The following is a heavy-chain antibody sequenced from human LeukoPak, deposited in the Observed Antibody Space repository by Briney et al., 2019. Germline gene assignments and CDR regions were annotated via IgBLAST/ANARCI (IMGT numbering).Heavy chain of an antibody. J-gene: IGHJ5*02. Sequence: SETLSLTCTVSGGSISSYYWSWIRQPPGKGLEWIGYIYYSGSTNYSPSLKSRATISVDTSKNQFSLKLSSVTAADTAVYYCARERTMVRGVIHWFDPWGQGTLVTVSS. V-gene: IGHV4-59*01. CDR1: GGSISSYY. D-gene: IGHD3-10*01. CDR2: IYYSGST. CDR3: ARERTMVRGVIHWFDP.